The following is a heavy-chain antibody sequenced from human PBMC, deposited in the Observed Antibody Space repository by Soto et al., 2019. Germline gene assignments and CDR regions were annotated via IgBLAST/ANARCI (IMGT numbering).Heavy chain of an antibody. Sequence: GGSLRLSCAASGFTVSSNYMSWVRQAPGKGLEWVSVIYSGGSTYYADSVKGRFTISRDNSKNTLYLQMNSLRAEDTAVYYCARAYGGNPALFDPWGHGTLVTVSS. CDR1: GFTVSSNY. J-gene: IGHJ5*02. CDR3: ARAYGGNPALFDP. CDR2: IYSGGST. V-gene: IGHV3-66*01. D-gene: IGHD4-17*01.